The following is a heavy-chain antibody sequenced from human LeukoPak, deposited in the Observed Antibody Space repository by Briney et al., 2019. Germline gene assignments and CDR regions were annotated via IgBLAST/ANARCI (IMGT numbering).Heavy chain of an antibody. CDR1: GGSFSGYY. D-gene: IGHD6-13*01. Sequence: RPSETLSLTCAVYGGSFSGYYWSWIRQPPGKGLEWLGEINHSGSTNYNPSLKSRVTISVDTSKNQFSLKLSSVTAADTAVYYCARAQDSPAAGGTVVDYYFDYWGQGTLVTVSS. CDR3: ARAQDSPAAGGTVVDYYFDY. CDR2: INHSGST. V-gene: IGHV4-34*01. J-gene: IGHJ4*02.